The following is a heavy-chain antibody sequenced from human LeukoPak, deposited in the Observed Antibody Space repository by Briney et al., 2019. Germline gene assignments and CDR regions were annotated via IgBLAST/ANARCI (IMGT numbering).Heavy chain of an antibody. V-gene: IGHV3-53*01. CDR1: GFTSSSNY. J-gene: IGHJ4*02. CDR3: ARSEQWPSFDY. CDR2: FYSGGST. Sequence: GGSLRLSCAASGFTSSSNYMSWVRQAPGKGLEWVSVFYSGGSTYYADSVKGRFTISRDNSKNTVYLQMNSLRAEDTAVYYCARSEQWPSFDYWGQGTLVTVSS. D-gene: IGHD6-19*01.